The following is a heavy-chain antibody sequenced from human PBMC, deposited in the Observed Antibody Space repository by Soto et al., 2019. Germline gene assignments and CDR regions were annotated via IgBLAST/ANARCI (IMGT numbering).Heavy chain of an antibody. V-gene: IGHV3-23*01. CDR1: GFTFSSYA. D-gene: IGHD5-12*01. CDR2: ISGGGGST. CDR3: AKDANSGYYPWPDAFDI. J-gene: IGHJ3*02. Sequence: PGGSLRLSCAASGFTFSSYAMSWVRQAPGKGLEWVSAISGGGGSTYYADSVKGRFTISRDNSKNTLYLQMNSLRAEDTAVYYCAKDANSGYYPWPDAFDIWGQGTMVTVSS.